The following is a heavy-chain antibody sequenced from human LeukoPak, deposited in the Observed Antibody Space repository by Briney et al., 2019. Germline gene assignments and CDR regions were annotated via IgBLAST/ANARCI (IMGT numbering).Heavy chain of an antibody. D-gene: IGHD6-13*01. V-gene: IGHV3-7*01. CDR3: ATDLGSSRPNF. Sequence: GGSLRLSCVASGFSFSTYWMSWVRQAPGKGLEWVANIKQDGSEKYYVDSAKGRFTISRDIAKNSLYLQMNSLRAEDTAVYYCATDLGSSRPNFWGQGILVTVSS. J-gene: IGHJ4*02. CDR1: GFSFSTYW. CDR2: IKQDGSEK.